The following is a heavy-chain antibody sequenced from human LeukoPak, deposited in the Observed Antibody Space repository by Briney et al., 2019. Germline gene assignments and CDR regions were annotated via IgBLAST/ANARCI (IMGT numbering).Heavy chain of an antibody. J-gene: IGHJ4*02. Sequence: PGRSLRLSCAASGFTFSSYGMHWVRQAPGKGLEWVAVIWYDGSNKYYADSVKGRFTISRDNSKNTLYLQMNSLRAEDTAVYYCAKVSIEEYCSGGSCYRDYWGQGTLVTVSS. D-gene: IGHD2-15*01. CDR2: IWYDGSNK. V-gene: IGHV3-33*06. CDR3: AKVSIEEYCSGGSCYRDY. CDR1: GFTFSSYG.